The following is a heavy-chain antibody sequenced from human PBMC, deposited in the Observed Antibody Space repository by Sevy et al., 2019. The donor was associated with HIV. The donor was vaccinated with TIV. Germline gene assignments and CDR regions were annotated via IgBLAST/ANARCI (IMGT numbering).Heavy chain of an antibody. J-gene: IGHJ4*02. V-gene: IGHV3-23*01. Sequence: GGCLRLSCAAAGFNFNNYAMTWVRQAPGKGLEWISGISFSGSKTYYAESVKGRFSISRDPSNNTLYLQMNYVRVEDTAVYFCAQTPFMDFWNDYYSFYFDFWGQGTLVTVSS. CDR1: GFNFNNYA. CDR2: ISFSGSKT. D-gene: IGHD3-3*01. CDR3: AQTPFMDFWNDYYSFYFDF.